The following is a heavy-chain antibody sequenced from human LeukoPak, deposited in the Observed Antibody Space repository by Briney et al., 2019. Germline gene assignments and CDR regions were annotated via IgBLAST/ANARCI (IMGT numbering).Heavy chain of an antibody. J-gene: IGHJ4*02. Sequence: GGSLRLSCAASGFTFSSYAMSWVRQAPGKGLEWVSAISGSGGSTYYADSVKGRFTISRDNSKNTLYLQMNSLRAEDTAVYYCAKGYDSSGYYPSNYWGQGTLVTVSS. CDR1: GFTFSSYA. CDR3: AKGYDSSGYYPSNY. CDR2: ISGSGGST. D-gene: IGHD3-22*01. V-gene: IGHV3-23*01.